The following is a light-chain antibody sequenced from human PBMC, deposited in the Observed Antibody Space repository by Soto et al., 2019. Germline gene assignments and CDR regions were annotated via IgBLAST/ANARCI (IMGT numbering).Light chain of an antibody. J-gene: IGLJ1*01. CDR2: EVS. CDR3: SSYTSISTYV. CDR1: NSDVGSCNR. Sequence: QSVLTQPPSVSGSPGQSVTISCTGTNSDVGSCNRVSWYQQPPGTAPKLMISEVSNRPSGVPDRFSGSKSGNTASLTISGLQAEDEADYYCSSYTSISTYVFGTGTNVTVL. V-gene: IGLV2-18*02.